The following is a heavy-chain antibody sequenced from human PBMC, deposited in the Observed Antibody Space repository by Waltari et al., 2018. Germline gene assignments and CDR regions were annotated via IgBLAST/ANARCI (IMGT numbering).Heavy chain of an antibody. CDR3: ARVGATVFDH. CDR1: GGTFSNYA. Sequence: QVQLVQSGPEMKKPGSSVKVSCKFSGGTFSNYAISWVRQAPGQGREWMGGILPIFGDADDAQKFQGRLTITADESTSTAYLDLSSVTSDDTAVYYCARVGATVFDHWGQGTQVTVSS. CDR2: ILPIFGDA. D-gene: IGHD3-16*01. V-gene: IGHV1-69*01. J-gene: IGHJ4*02.